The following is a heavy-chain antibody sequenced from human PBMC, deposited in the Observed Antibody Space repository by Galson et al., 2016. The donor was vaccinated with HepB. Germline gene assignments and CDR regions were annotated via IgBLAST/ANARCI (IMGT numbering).Heavy chain of an antibody. CDR1: GYTFVSYG. J-gene: IGHJ5*02. V-gene: IGHV1-18*01. Sequence: SVKVSCKASGYTFVSYGMSWVRQAPGEGLEWMGWISGHYGNTQYAQKVQGRITMTTDKSTNTAHMELKSLRSDDTAVYYCARAAGTETYDPWGLGTLVTVAS. CDR3: ARAAGTETYDP. D-gene: IGHD6-13*01. CDR2: ISGHYGNT.